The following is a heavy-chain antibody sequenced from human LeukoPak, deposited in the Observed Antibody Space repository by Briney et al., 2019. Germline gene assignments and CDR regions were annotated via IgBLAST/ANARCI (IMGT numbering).Heavy chain of an antibody. CDR3: AKLHSATITADFDH. CDR2: ISIGGDYT. Sequence: VGSLRLSCAASGFTFSGSAMSWVRQAPGKGLEWVSGISIGGDYTYYADSVKGRFTISRDNSKNTLSLQMSNLRAEDTAIYYCAKLHSATITADFDHWGQGTLVTVSS. J-gene: IGHJ4*02. V-gene: IGHV3-23*01. CDR1: GFTFSGSA. D-gene: IGHD1-14*01.